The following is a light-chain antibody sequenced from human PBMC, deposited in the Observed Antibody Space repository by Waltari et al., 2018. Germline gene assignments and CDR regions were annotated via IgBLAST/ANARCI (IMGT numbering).Light chain of an antibody. V-gene: IGLV2-14*01. CDR3: SSYQSSSTGV. CDR1: SSDVGGYNH. Sequence: QPALTQPASVSGPPGQSLTISCPGTSSDVGGYNHVSWYQQHPGKAPKLMFYDASKRPSGVSNRFSGSKSGNTASLSISGLQAEDEADYYFSSYQSSSTGVFGGGTKLTVL. CDR2: DAS. J-gene: IGLJ3*02.